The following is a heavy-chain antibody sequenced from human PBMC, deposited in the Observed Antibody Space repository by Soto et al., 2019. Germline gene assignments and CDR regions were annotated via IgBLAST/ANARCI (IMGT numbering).Heavy chain of an antibody. D-gene: IGHD3-16*01. CDR1: GGFLIESY. Sequence: SETLSLTCAVYGGFLIESYCTFIRHPPLKGLEWIGEINHVGGTNYNPSLKSRVTMSVDTSQNQFSLRLISVTAADTAMYFCVRIRYQLPSSVLWLDPWGQGTPVTVSS. V-gene: IGHV4-34*01. CDR2: INHVGGT. CDR3: VRIRYQLPSSVLWLDP. J-gene: IGHJ5*02.